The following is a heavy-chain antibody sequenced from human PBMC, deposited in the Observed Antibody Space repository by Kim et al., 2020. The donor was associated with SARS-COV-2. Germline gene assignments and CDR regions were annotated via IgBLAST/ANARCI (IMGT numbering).Heavy chain of an antibody. J-gene: IGHJ4*02. CDR2: INPNSGGT. Sequence: ASVKVSCKASGYTFTGYYIHWVRQAPGQGLEWMGWINPNSGGTDYAQKFQGRVTMTRDTSISTTYMELSRLRADDTAVYYCASQSHAAAATWCFDYWGQGALVTVSS. V-gene: IGHV1-2*02. CDR3: ASQSHAAAATWCFDY. CDR1: GYTFTGYY. D-gene: IGHD2-15*01.